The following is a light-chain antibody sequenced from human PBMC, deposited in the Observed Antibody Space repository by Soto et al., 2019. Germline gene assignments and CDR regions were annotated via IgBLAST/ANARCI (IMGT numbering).Light chain of an antibody. CDR3: SSYTTTSTT. V-gene: IGLV2-14*01. J-gene: IGLJ2*01. CDR2: EDT. CDR1: INDIGSYHY. Sequence: QSALTQPASVSGSPGQSITISCTGTINDIGSYHYVAWYQHHPGKAPKLIIYEDTHRPSGVSNRFSGSKSGNTASLTISGLQAEDEADYYCSSYTTTSTTFGGGTKVTVL.